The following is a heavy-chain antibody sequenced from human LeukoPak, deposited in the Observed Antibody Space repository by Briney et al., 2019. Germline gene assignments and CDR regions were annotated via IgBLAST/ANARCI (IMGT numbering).Heavy chain of an antibody. CDR2: IYYSGST. CDR3: ARVVAGYYYYYMDV. J-gene: IGHJ6*03. D-gene: IGHD6-19*01. Sequence: PSETLSLTCTVSGGSISSYYWSWIRQPPGKGLEWIGYIYYSGSTNYNPSLKSRVTISVDTSKNQFSLKLSSVTAADTAVYYCARVVAGYYYYYMDVWGKGTTVTVSS. CDR1: GGSISSYY. V-gene: IGHV4-59*01.